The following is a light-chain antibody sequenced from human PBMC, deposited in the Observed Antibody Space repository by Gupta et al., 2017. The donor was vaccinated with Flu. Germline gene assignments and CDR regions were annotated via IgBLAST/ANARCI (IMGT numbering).Light chain of an antibody. CDR3: MQSLQLPGT. V-gene: IGKV2D-29*01. CDR1: QTLLHDDGKTY. CDR2: EVF. Sequence: VSPGQPASISCKSSQTLLHDDGKTYLFWYLQKPGRPPQLLIYEVFNRFSRVPDRFIGSGSGTDFTLKISQVEAEDVGVYYCMQSLQLPGTFDQGTKLEIK. J-gene: IGKJ2*01.